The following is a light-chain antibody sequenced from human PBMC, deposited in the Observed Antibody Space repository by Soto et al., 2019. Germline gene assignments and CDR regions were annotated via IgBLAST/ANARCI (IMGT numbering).Light chain of an antibody. CDR2: DDN. V-gene: IGLV1-51*01. Sequence: SVLTQPPSVSAAPGQKVTISCSGSSSNIGGNSVSWYQQLPGTAPKLLIYDDNKRPSGIPDRFSGSKSGTSATLGITGFQTGDEDDYYCGSWDSSLSAYVFGTGTKATVL. J-gene: IGLJ1*01. CDR3: GSWDSSLSAYV. CDR1: SSNIGGNS.